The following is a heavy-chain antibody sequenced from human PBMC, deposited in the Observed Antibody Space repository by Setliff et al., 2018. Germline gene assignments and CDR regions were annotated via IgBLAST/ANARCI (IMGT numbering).Heavy chain of an antibody. D-gene: IGHD6-6*01. Sequence: GGSLRLSCAASGFTFTSYDIRWVRQAPGKGLEWVAVISYDGTYKNFVDSVKARFTISRDNSKDTLYLQMNSLRSEDTAVYYCARALPSIHIDYWGQGTLVTVSS. V-gene: IGHV3-30-3*01. CDR1: GFTFTSYD. CDR3: ARALPSIHIDY. CDR2: ISYDGTYK. J-gene: IGHJ4*02.